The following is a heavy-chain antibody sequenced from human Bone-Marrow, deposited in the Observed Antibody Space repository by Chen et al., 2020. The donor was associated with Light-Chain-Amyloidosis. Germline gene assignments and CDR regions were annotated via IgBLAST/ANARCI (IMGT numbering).Heavy chain of an antibody. CDR3: VRDRPLRYALPAPFDY. V-gene: IGHV3-48*03. Sequence: EVQLVESGGGLVQPGGSLRLSCAASGFRFIAYELNWVRQAPGKGLEWISYISGSGNTIFYATSVKGRFTISRDNAKSSLYLQMNRLTAEDTAVYYCVRDRPLRYALPAPFDYWGQGTLVTVSS. D-gene: IGHD1-1*01. CDR1: GFRFIAYE. J-gene: IGHJ4*02. CDR2: ISGSGNTI.